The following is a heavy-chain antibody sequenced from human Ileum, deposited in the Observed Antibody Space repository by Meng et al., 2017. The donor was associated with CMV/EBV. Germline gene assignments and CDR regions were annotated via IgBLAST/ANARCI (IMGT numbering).Heavy chain of an antibody. D-gene: IGHD4-11*01. CDR3: AKDDYRYYPGTDV. CDR2: IISDGRT. CDR1: GFGFSNYV. Sequence: GGSLRLSCAASGFGFSNYVMTWIRQGPGKGLEWVSTIISDGRTFYADSVKGRFTISRDNSKNMVNLQMNSLTDDDTALYYCAKDDYRYYPGTDVWGQGTTVTVSS. J-gene: IGHJ6*02. V-gene: IGHV3-23*01.